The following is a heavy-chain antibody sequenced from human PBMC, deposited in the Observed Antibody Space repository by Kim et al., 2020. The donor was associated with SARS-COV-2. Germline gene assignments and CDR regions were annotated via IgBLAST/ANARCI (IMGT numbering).Heavy chain of an antibody. D-gene: IGHD3-22*01. CDR1: GGSMNKYY. CDR2: IYYSGDT. CDR3: ARTHYYDSSLILDY. J-gene: IGHJ4*02. V-gene: IGHV4-59*13. Sequence: SETLSLTCSASGGSMNKYYWSWIRQPPVKGLEWIAYIYYSGDTNYNPSLKSRVTISVDTSKNQFSLKLTSVTAADTAVYYCARTHYYDSSLILDYWGQGTLDTVSS.